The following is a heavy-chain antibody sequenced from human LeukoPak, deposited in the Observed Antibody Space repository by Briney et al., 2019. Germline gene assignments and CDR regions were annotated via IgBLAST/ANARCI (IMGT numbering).Heavy chain of an antibody. CDR3: ARGFGNYDS. V-gene: IGHV4-61*02. CDR1: GGSISSGSYY. Sequence: PSQTLSLTCTVSGGSISSGSYYWSWIRQPAGKGLEWIGRIYTSGSTNYNPSLKSRVTISVDTSKNQFSLKLSSVTAADTAVYYCARGFGNYDSWGQGTLVTVSS. CDR2: IYTSGST. D-gene: IGHD3-22*01. J-gene: IGHJ4*02.